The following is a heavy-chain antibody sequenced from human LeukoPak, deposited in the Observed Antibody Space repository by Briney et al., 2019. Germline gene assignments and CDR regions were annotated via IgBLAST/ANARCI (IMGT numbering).Heavy chain of an antibody. Sequence: QSGGSLRLSCAASGFTFSSYAMHWVRPAPGKGLEWVAVISYDGSNKYYADSVKGRFTISRDNSKNTLYLQMNSLRAEDTAVYYCAREGYSSGWYPDPFDYWGQGTLVTVSS. CDR2: ISYDGSNK. J-gene: IGHJ4*02. D-gene: IGHD6-19*01. CDR3: AREGYSSGWYPDPFDY. V-gene: IGHV3-30-3*01. CDR1: GFTFSSYA.